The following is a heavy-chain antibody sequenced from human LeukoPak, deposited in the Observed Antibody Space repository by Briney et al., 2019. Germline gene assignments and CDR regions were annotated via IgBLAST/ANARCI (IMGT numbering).Heavy chain of an antibody. D-gene: IGHD6-6*01. J-gene: IGHJ4*02. CDR2: ISGYNGNT. CDR1: GYTFTSYG. Sequence: ASVKVSCKASGYTFTSYGISWVRQAPGQGLEGMAWISGYNGNTNYAQKLQGRVTMTTDTSTSTASMELRSLRSDDTAVYYCARRAYSSSSSIFDYWGQGTLVTVSS. V-gene: IGHV1-18*01. CDR3: ARRAYSSSSSIFDY.